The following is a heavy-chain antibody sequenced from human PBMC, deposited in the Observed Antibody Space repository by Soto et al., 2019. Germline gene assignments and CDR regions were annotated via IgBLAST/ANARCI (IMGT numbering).Heavy chain of an antibody. CDR2: ISYDGINK. V-gene: IGHV3-30*18. D-gene: IGHD4-17*01. Sequence: QVQLVESGGGVVQPGRSLRLSCAASGFTFSSYGMHWVRQAPGKGLEWVAFISYDGINKYYADSVKGRFTISRDNSKNTLYLQMISLRAEETAVYSCAKDRWVRQLRSYFDYWGQGTLVTVSS. CDR1: GFTFSSYG. J-gene: IGHJ4*02. CDR3: AKDRWVRQLRSYFDY.